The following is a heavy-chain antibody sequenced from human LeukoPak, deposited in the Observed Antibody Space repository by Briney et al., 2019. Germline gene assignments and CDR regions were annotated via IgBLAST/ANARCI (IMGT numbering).Heavy chain of an antibody. CDR1: GFSFSNYS. J-gene: IGHJ4*02. Sequence: GGSLRLSCAASGFSFSNYSMSWVRQAPGKGLEWVSSFTTRSNYIYYTDSVKGRFTISRDNSKNTVYLQMNSLRAEDTAVYYCASHDYYESSLGYYFGYWGQGTLVTVSS. V-gene: IGHV3-21*04. D-gene: IGHD3-22*01. CDR2: FTTRSNYI. CDR3: ASHDYYESSLGYYFGY.